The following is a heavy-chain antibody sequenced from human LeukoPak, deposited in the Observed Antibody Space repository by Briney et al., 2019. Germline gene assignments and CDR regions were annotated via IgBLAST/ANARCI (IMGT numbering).Heavy chain of an antibody. CDR1: GFTFSSYN. V-gene: IGHV3-48*01. J-gene: IGHJ4*02. Sequence: GGSLRLSCAASGFTFSSYNMNWVRQAPGSGLEWVSYISSSGSTIYYADSVKGRFTISRDNAKNSLYLQMNSLRAEDTAVYYCARDRGGVVVVPAAPTYFDYWGQGTLVTVSS. CDR2: ISSSGSTI. D-gene: IGHD2-2*01. CDR3: ARDRGGVVVVPAAPTYFDY.